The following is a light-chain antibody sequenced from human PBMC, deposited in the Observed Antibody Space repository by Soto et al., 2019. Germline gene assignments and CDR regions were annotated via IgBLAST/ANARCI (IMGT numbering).Light chain of an antibody. CDR1: QSVNSN. CDR2: GAS. CDR3: QQYNNWPRT. V-gene: IGKV3-15*01. J-gene: IGKJ1*01. Sequence: EVVMTQSPAIVSVSPGESATLSCRASQSVNSNLAWYQQKPGQAPRLLISGASTRATGIPARFSGSGSGTEFTLTIRSLQSEDFVIYYCQQYNNWPRTFGHGTKVDFK.